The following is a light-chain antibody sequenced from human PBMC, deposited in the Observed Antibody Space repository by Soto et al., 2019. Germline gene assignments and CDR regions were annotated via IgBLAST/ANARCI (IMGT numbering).Light chain of an antibody. CDR1: QSVDTR. CDR3: QHDKRWPLT. V-gene: IGKV3-15*01. Sequence: EIEMTQSPATLSVSPGERATLTCWASQSVDTRLAWYQQKPGQAPRRLVYGASTRATGIPSRFSGSGAGTEFMIIISRLQAEDFAYYSCQHDKRWPLTFGGGTKVEIK. J-gene: IGKJ4*01. CDR2: GAS.